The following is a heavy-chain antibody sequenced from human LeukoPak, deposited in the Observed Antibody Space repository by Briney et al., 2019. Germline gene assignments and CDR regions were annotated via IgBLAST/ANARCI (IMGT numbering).Heavy chain of an antibody. CDR1: GYTFTSYY. CDR2: INPSGGST. D-gene: IGHD3-16*01. J-gene: IGHJ4*02. V-gene: IGHV1-46*01. CDR3: ARESRGGYYFDY. Sequence: ASVKVSCKASGYTFTSYYMHWVRQAPRQGLEWMGIINPSGGSTSYAQKFQGRVTMTRDTSTSTVYMELSSLRSEDTAVYYCARESRGGYYFDYWGQGTLVTVSS.